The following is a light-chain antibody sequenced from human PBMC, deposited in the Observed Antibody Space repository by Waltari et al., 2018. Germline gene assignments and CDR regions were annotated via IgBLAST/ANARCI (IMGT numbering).Light chain of an antibody. V-gene: IGKV1-8*01. CDR1: QGISSY. Sequence: AIRITQSPSSLSASTGDRVTITCRASQGISSYLAWYQQKPGKAPKLLIYAASTLQSGVPSMFSGSGSGTDFTLTISCLQSEDFATYYCQQYYSYPALTFGGGTKVEIK. J-gene: IGKJ4*01. CDR3: QQYYSYPALT. CDR2: AAS.